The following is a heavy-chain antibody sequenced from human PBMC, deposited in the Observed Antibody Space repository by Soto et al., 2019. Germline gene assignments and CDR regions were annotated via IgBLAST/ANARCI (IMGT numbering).Heavy chain of an antibody. CDR3: ARGRDIVVVPAAIREYSSSEGFSMGV. CDR1: GFTFSSYS. V-gene: IGHV3-48*01. J-gene: IGHJ6*04. D-gene: IGHD2-2*02. Sequence: PGGSLRLSCAASGFTFSSYSMNWVRQAPGKGLEWVSYISSSSSTIYYADSVKGRFTISRDNAKNSLYLQMNSLRAEDTAVYYCARGRDIVVVPAAIREYSSSEGFSMGVWGKGTTVTVSS. CDR2: ISSSSSTI.